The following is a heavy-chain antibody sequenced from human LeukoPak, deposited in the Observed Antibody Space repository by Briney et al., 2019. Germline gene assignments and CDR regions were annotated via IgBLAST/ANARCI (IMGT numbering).Heavy chain of an antibody. CDR1: GFTFSSYE. CDR2: IGSSGSTI. Sequence: PGGSLRLSCAASGFTFSSYEMNWVRQAPGKGLEWVSYIGSSGSTIYYADSVKGRFTISRGNAKNSLYLQMNSLRAEDTAVYYCARQTHTNYYYYMDVWGKGTTVTVSS. V-gene: IGHV3-48*03. CDR3: ARQTHTNYYYYMDV. J-gene: IGHJ6*03.